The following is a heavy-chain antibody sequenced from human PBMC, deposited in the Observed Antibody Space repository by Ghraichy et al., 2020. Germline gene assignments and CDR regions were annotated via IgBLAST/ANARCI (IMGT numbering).Heavy chain of an antibody. J-gene: IGHJ3*02. CDR1: GGSISSGGYY. CDR3: ASYRNSHPSQILGGSDDAFDI. V-gene: IGHV4-31*01. Sequence: TLSLTCTVSGGSISSGGYYWSWIRQHPGKGLEWIGYIYYNGSTYYNPSLKSLVTIAVDTSKNQFSLKLSSVTAADTAVYYCASYRNSHPSQILGGSDDAFDIWGQGRMVTVSS. CDR2: IYYNGST. D-gene: IGHD3-10*01.